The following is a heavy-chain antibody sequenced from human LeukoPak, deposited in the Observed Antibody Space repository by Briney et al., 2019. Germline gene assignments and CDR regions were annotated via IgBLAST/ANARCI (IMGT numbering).Heavy chain of an antibody. CDR3: ARDIDRVFNWFDP. V-gene: IGHV1-3*01. Sequence: ASVTVSCKASGYIFTSYAMHWVRQAPGQRLEWMGWINAGNGNRKYSQKFQGRVTITRDTSASTVYMGLSSLRSEDTAAYYCARDIDRVFNWFDPWGQGTLVTVSS. CDR1: GYIFTSYA. CDR2: INAGNGNR. D-gene: IGHD6-13*01. J-gene: IGHJ5*02.